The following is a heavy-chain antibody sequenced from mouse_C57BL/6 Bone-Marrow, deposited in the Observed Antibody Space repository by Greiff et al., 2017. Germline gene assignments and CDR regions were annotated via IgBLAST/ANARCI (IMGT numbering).Heavy chain of an antibody. CDR1: GYTFTDYY. CDR3: ITAY. D-gene: IGHD1-1*01. Sequence: EVQLQQSGPELVKPGASVKISCKASGYTFTDYYMNWVKQSHGKSLEWIGDINPNTGGTSYNQKFKGKATLTVDKSSSTAYMELRSLTSEGSAVYYCITAYWGQGTLVTVSA. V-gene: IGHV1-26*01. CDR2: INPNTGGT. J-gene: IGHJ3*01.